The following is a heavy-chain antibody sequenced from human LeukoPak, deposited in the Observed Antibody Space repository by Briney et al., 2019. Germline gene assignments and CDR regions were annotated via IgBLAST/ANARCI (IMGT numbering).Heavy chain of an antibody. J-gene: IGHJ4*02. CDR2: INTNTGNP. Sequence: ASVKVSCKASGYTFTSYAMNWVRQAPGQGLEWMGWINTNTGNPTYAQGFTGRFVFSLDTSVSTAYLQISSLKAEDTAVYYCASHYYDFWGGYYDFDYWGQGTLVTVSS. CDR1: GYTFTSYA. V-gene: IGHV7-4-1*02. D-gene: IGHD3-3*01. CDR3: ASHYYDFWGGYYDFDY.